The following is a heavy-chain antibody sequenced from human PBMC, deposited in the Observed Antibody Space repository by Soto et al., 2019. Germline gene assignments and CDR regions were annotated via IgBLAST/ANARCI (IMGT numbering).Heavy chain of an antibody. Sequence: SETLSLTCTVSGGSISSSSYYWGWIRQPPGKGLEWIGSIYYSGSTYYNPSLKSRVTIAVDTSKNQFSLKLSSVTAADTAVYYCASSYYDFWSGYYISWFDPWGQGTLVTVSS. CDR2: IYYSGST. V-gene: IGHV4-39*01. CDR3: ASSYYDFWSGYYISWFDP. J-gene: IGHJ5*02. CDR1: GGSISSSSYY. D-gene: IGHD3-3*01.